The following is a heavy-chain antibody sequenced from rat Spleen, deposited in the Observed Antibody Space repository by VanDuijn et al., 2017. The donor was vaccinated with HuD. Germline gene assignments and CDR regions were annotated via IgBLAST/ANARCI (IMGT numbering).Heavy chain of an antibody. D-gene: IGHD4-3*01. CDR3: ARHNSGYGVMDA. V-gene: IGHV5-58*01. J-gene: IGHJ4*01. CDR2: ISSDGVYT. CDR1: GFTFSNYW. Sequence: EVQLVESGGGLVQPGRSLKLSCVASGFTFSNYWMYWVRQAPGKGLEWVSSISSDGVYTYYPDSVKGRFTISRDNAKNTLYLQMDSLRSEDTATYYCARHNSGYGVMDAWGQGASVTVSS.